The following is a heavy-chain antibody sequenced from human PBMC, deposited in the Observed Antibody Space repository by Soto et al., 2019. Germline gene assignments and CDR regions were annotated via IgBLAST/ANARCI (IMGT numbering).Heavy chain of an antibody. Sequence: SVKVSCKASGGTFSSYAISWVRQAPGQGLEWMGGIIPIFGTANYAQKFQGRVTITADESTSTAYTELSSLTSEETPVKYCTLNIAAAVSHYYSGMDVWGQGTTVTVSS. D-gene: IGHD6-13*01. V-gene: IGHV1-69*13. CDR1: GGTFSSYA. J-gene: IGHJ6*02. CDR3: TLNIAAAVSHYYSGMDV. CDR2: IIPIFGTA.